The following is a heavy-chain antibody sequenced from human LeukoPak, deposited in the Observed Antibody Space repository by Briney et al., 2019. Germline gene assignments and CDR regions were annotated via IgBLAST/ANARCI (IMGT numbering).Heavy chain of an antibody. D-gene: IGHD2-21*01. CDR1: GCSISSGDYS. V-gene: IGHV4-30-4*07. CDR2: IYYRERT. Sequence: PSETLSLTCAVSGCSISSGDYSWSWIRQPPGKGLEWIGYIYYRERTYYNPSLKSRVTISVATSKNQFSLKLSSVTAADTAVYYCARVERYESILDAFDIWGRGTMVTVSS. CDR3: ARVERYESILDAFDI. J-gene: IGHJ3*02.